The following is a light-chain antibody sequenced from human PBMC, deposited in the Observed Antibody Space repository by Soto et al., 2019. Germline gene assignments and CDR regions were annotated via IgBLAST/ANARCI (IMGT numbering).Light chain of an antibody. Sequence: DIVMTQTPLSLSVSPGQPASISCKSSQSLLRSDGKSSLYWYLKQTGQSPQLLIYGESTRLSGVTDRFSGSGSGTDFTLKISQVEAEDVGIYYCMQRIQLPETFGQGTKLEIK. J-gene: IGKJ2*01. CDR3: MQRIQLPET. V-gene: IGKV2D-29*02. CDR2: GES. CDR1: QSLLRSDGKSS.